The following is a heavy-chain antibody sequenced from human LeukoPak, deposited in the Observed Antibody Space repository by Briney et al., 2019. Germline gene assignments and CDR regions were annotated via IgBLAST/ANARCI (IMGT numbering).Heavy chain of an antibody. J-gene: IGHJ4*02. CDR3: ARTRVVVAAISN. CDR2: INPNSGGT. V-gene: IGHV1-2*06. D-gene: IGHD2-15*01. CDR1: GYTFTGYY. Sequence: ASVKVSCKASGYTFTGYYMHWVRQAPGQGLEWMGRINPNSGGTNYAQEFQGRVTMTRDTSISTAYMELSRLRSDDTAVYYCARTRVVVAAISNWGQGTLVTVSS.